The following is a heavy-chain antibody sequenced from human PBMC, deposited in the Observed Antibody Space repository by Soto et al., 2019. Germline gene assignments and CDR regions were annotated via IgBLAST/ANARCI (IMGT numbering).Heavy chain of an antibody. J-gene: IGHJ3*02. Sequence: PGGSLRLSCAASGFTFSSYAMSWVRQAPGKGLEWVSAISGSGGSTYYADSVKGRFTISRDNSKNTLYLQMNSLRAEDTAVYYCAMLMITFRGVHLDAFDIWGQGTMVTVSS. CDR1: GFTFSSYA. V-gene: IGHV3-23*01. D-gene: IGHD3-16*01. CDR2: ISGSGGST. CDR3: AMLMITFRGVHLDAFDI.